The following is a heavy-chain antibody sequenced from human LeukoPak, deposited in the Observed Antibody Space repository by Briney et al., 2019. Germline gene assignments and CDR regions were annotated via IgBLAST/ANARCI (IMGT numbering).Heavy chain of an antibody. J-gene: IGHJ4*02. CDR3: LRRRVVRMETADYQDIDN. Sequence: PGGSLRLSCAASGFTFDDYGMTCVRQAPGKGLEWVSDINWNGGSTVYADSVKGRFTISRDNAKNSLPLQVYSLTAEHTALYYCLRRRVVRMETADYQDIDNGDQETLVTVYS. CDR1: GFTFDDYG. CDR2: INWNGGST. D-gene: IGHD2-15*01. V-gene: IGHV3-20*04.